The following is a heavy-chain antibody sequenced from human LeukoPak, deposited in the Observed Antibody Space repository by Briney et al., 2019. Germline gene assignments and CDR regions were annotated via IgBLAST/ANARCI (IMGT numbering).Heavy chain of an antibody. Sequence: ASVKVSCKASGYTFTGYYMHWVRQAPGQGLEWMGWINPNSGGTNYAQKFQGRVTMTRGTSISTAYMELSRLRSDDTAVYYCARSGGIRRVKYNWFDPWAREPWSPSPQ. J-gene: IGHJ5*02. D-gene: IGHD2-15*01. V-gene: IGHV1-2*02. CDR2: INPNSGGT. CDR3: ARSGGIRRVKYNWFDP. CDR1: GYTFTGYY.